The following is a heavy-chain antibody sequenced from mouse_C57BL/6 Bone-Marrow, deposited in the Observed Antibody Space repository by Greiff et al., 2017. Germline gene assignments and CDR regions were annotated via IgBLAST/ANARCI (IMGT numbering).Heavy chain of an antibody. J-gene: IGHJ2*01. V-gene: IGHV1-64*01. CDR3: ARWDGYYFDY. Sequence: QVQLQQPGAELVKPGASVKLSCKASGYTFTSYWMHWVKQRPGQGLEWIGMIHPTSGSTNYNEKFKSKATLTVDKSSCTAYMQLSSLTSEDSAVXYCARWDGYYFDYWGQGTTLTVSS. CDR2: IHPTSGST. D-gene: IGHD2-3*01. CDR1: GYTFTSYW.